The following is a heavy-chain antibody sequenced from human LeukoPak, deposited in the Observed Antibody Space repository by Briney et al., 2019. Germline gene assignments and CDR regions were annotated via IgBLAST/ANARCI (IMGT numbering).Heavy chain of an antibody. V-gene: IGHV3-9*01. J-gene: IGHJ4*02. CDR1: GFTFDNYA. CDR3: AKDIGAYNSSGYELDY. D-gene: IGHD3-22*01. CDR2: ISWNSGTI. Sequence: GRSLRLSCEASGFTFDNYAMYWVRQAPGKGLEWVSGISWNSGTIGYADSVKGRFTISRDNARNSLYLQMNSLGTEDTALYYCAKDIGAYNSSGYELDYWGQGTLVTVSS.